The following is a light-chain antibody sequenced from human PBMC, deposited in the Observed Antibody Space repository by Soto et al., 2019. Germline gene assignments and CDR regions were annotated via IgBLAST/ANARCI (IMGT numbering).Light chain of an antibody. J-gene: IGKJ1*01. CDR1: QSISSN. CDR3: QQYNNWLWT. Sequence: EIVMTQSPATLSVSPGERATLSCRASQSISSNLAWYQQKPGQAPRVLIDGASTRATGIPARFSGSESGTEFTLTISSLQSEDFAVYYCQQYNNWLWTFGQGTKVEIK. V-gene: IGKV3-15*01. CDR2: GAS.